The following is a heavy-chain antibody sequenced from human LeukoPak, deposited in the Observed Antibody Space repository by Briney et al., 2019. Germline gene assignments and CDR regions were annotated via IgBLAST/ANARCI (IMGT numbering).Heavy chain of an antibody. V-gene: IGHV1-8*03. D-gene: IGHD2-15*01. CDR2: MNPNSGNT. CDR1: GYTFTSYD. CDR3: ARGLAGWSLYYYYYMDV. Sequence: ASVKVSCKASGYTFTSYDINWVRQATGQGLEWMGWMNPNSGNTGYAQKFQGRVTITRNTSISTAYMELSSLRSEDTAVYYCARGLAGWSLYYYYYMDVWGKGTTVTVSS. J-gene: IGHJ6*03.